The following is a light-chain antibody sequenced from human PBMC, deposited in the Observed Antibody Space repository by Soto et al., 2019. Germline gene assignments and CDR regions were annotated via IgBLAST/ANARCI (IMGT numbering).Light chain of an antibody. Sequence: QSVLTQPASVSGSPGQSITISCTGSSSDVGAYNFVSWYQHHPGRAPKLILYEVTTRPSGVSSRFSGSKSGTSASLAITGLQAEDEADYYCQSYDSSLSGYVFGTGTKVTVL. CDR3: QSYDSSLSGYV. CDR1: SSDVGAYNF. CDR2: EVT. V-gene: IGLV2-14*01. J-gene: IGLJ1*01.